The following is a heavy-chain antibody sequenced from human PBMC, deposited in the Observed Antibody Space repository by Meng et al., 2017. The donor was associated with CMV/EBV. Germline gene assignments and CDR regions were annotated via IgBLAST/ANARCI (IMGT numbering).Heavy chain of an antibody. J-gene: IGHJ5*02. CDR2: IYYSGST. D-gene: IGHD3-3*01. CDR1: GGSISSSSYY. V-gene: IGHV4-39*07. Sequence: SETLSLTCTVSGGSISSSSYYWGWIRQPPGKGLEWIGSIYYSGSTYYNPSPKSRVTISVDTSKNQFSLKLSSVTAADTAVYYCASSAYDFWSGYGWFDPWGQGTLVTVSS. CDR3: ASSAYDFWSGYGWFDP.